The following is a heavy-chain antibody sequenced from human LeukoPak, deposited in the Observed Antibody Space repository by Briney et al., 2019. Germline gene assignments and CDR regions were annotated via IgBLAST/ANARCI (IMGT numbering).Heavy chain of an antibody. V-gene: IGHV4-59*01. J-gene: IGHJ4*02. Sequence: SETLSLTCSVSGASTSNYYWSWIRQSPGKGMEWIGSIHNTGATNYNPSLRSRVTISADTSKNHFSLNLSSVTAADTAMYYCATSTSNYGFPVNSDYWGQGTLVTVSS. CDR2: IHNTGAT. CDR3: ATSTSNYGFPVNSDY. D-gene: IGHD3-10*01. CDR1: GASTSNYY.